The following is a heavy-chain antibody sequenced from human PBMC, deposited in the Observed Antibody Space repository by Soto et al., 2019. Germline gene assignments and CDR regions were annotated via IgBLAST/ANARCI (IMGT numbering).Heavy chain of an antibody. D-gene: IGHD6-13*01. CDR3: ARDGDSSSWYGGYYYGMDV. J-gene: IGHJ6*02. CDR1: GYAFTTYG. CDR2: INTYKGKT. Sequence: QVHLVQSGAEVKKPGASVKVSWKASGYAFTTYGISWVRQAPGQGLEWMGWINTYKGKTNYAQSLQGRVTMTTDTSTNTAYMALRSLRSDDTAVYYCARDGDSSSWYGGYYYGMDVWGQGTTVTDSS. V-gene: IGHV1-18*04.